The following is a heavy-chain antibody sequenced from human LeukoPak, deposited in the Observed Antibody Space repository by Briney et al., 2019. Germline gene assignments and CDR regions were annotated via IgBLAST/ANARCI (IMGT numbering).Heavy chain of an antibody. CDR2: IHYSGST. CDR1: GGSISSSSYY. CDR3: ARHVLYGVYYYYYYMDV. J-gene: IGHJ6*03. V-gene: IGHV4-39*01. D-gene: IGHD2-8*01. Sequence: SETLSLTCTVSGGSISSSSYYWGWIRQPPGKGLEWIGSIHYSGSTYYNPSLKSRVTISVDTSKNQFSLKLSSVTAADTAVYYCARHVLYGVYYYYYYMDVWGKGTTVTISS.